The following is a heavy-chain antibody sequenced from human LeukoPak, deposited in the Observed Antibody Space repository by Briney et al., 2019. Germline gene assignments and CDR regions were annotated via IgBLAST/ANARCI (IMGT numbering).Heavy chain of an antibody. CDR2: IYYSGST. D-gene: IGHD6-19*01. V-gene: IGHV4-61*08. Sequence: SETLSLTSTVSGGSISSGDYYWSWIRQPPGKGLEWIGYIYYSGSTNYNPSLKSRVTISVDTSRNQLSLKLTSVTAADTAVYYCARATDSNGWLFDYWGQGTLVTVS. J-gene: IGHJ4*02. CDR1: GGSISSGDYY. CDR3: ARATDSNGWLFDY.